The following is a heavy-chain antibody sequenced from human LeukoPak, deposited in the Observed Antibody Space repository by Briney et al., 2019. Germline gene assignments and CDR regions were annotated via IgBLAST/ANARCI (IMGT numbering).Heavy chain of an antibody. V-gene: IGHV1-69*06. CDR2: IIPIFGTA. J-gene: IGHJ6*03. CDR1: GGTFSSYA. D-gene: IGHD3-16*01. Sequence: ASVKVSCKASGGTFSSYAISWVRQAPGQGLEWMGGIIPIFGTANYAQKFQGRVTITADKSTSTAYMELSSLRSEDTAVYYCAGYHYGPTYYYYYYMDVWGKGTTVTISS. CDR3: AGYHYGPTYYYYYYMDV.